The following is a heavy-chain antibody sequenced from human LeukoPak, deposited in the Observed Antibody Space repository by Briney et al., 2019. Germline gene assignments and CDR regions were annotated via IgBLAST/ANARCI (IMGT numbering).Heavy chain of an antibody. CDR2: ISSSSSYI. D-gene: IGHD1-26*01. CDR3: ARDGVGATLSGRNYYYYGMDV. J-gene: IGHJ6*02. Sequence: PGGSLRLSCAASGFTFSSYSMNWVRQAPGKGLEWVSSISSSSSYIYYADSVKGRFTISRDNAKNSLYLQMNSLRAEDTAVYYCARDGVGATLSGRNYYYYGMDVWGQGTTVTVSS. CDR1: GFTFSSYS. V-gene: IGHV3-21*01.